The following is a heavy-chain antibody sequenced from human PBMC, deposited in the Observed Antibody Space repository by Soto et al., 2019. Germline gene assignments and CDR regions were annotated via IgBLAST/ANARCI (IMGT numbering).Heavy chain of an antibody. CDR1: RSTFSSYG. CDR2: IIPIFGTT. V-gene: IGHV1-69*01. J-gene: IGHJ4*02. D-gene: IGHD6-6*01. CDR3: ARDGNYSTSDGEFDS. Sequence: QVQLVQSGAEVKKPGSSVKVSCKASRSTFSSYGISWVRQAPGQGLEWMGGIIPIFGTTNYAQKFQVRVTINADESTSTAYMELRSLRSEDTAVYYCARDGNYSTSDGEFDSWGQGTLVSLST.